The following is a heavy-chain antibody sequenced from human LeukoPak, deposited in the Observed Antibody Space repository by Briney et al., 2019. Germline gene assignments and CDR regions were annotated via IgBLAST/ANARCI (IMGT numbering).Heavy chain of an antibody. CDR3: AKEWYSGSYGVGY. CDR1: GFTVSSNY. CDR2: IYSGGST. D-gene: IGHD1-26*01. J-gene: IGHJ4*02. Sequence: GGYLRLSCAASGFTVSSNYMSWVRQAPGKGLEWVSVIYSGGSTYYADSVKGRFTISRDTSKNTLYLQMNSLRAEDTAVYYCAKEWYSGSYGVGYWGQGTLVTVSS. V-gene: IGHV3-66*01.